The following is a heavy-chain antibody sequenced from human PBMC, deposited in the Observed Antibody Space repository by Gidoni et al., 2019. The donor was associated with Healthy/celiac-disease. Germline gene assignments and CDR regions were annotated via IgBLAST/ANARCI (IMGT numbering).Heavy chain of an antibody. CDR2: ISGSGGST. Sequence: EVQLLESGGGLVQPGGSLSLSCAASGFPFSSYAMSWVRQAPGKGLEWVSAISGSGGSTYYADSVKGRFTISRDNSKNTLYLQMNSLRAEDTAVYYCAKSTYYYDSSGYTWGQGTLVTVSS. V-gene: IGHV3-23*01. D-gene: IGHD3-22*01. CDR3: AKSTYYYDSSGYT. J-gene: IGHJ4*02. CDR1: GFPFSSYA.